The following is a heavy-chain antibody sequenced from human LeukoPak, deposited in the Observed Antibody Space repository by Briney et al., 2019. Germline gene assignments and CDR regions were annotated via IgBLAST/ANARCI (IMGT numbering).Heavy chain of an antibody. D-gene: IGHD2-8*02. CDR2: IIPIFGTA. V-gene: IGHV1-69*13. CDR1: GYTFTSYD. CDR3: ATAGGSVFGGVGAFDI. J-gene: IGHJ3*02. Sequence: ASVKVSCKASGYTFTSYDINWVRQAPGQGLEWMGGIIPIFGTANYAQKFQGRVTITADESTSTAYMELSSLRSEDTAVYYCATAGGSVFGGVGAFDIWGQGTMVTVSS.